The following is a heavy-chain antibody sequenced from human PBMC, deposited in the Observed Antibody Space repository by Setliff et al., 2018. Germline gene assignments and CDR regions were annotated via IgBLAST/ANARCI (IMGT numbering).Heavy chain of an antibody. CDR3: ARVTGFLYIDV. Sequence: SETLSLTCTVSGGSIGSAPYYWSWIRQPAGKGPEWIGHIYTSWSSNYNPSLKSRVTMSIDTSKNQFSLNLSSVTAADTAVYYCARVTGFLYIDVWGKGTTVTVSS. CDR2: IYTSWSS. V-gene: IGHV4-61*09. D-gene: IGHD3-3*01. CDR1: GGSIGSAPYY. J-gene: IGHJ6*03.